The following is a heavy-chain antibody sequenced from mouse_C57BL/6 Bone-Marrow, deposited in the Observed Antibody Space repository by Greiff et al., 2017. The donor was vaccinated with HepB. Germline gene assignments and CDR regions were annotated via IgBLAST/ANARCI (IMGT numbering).Heavy chain of an antibody. Sequence: EVQLKESGPGLVKPSQSLSLTCSVTGYSITSGYYWNWIRQFPGNKLEWMGYISYDGSNNYNPSLKNRISITRDTSKNQFFLKLNSVTTEDTATYYCARRRYDYDPWYFDVWGTGTTVTVSS. D-gene: IGHD2-4*01. CDR1: GYSITSGYY. CDR2: ISYDGSN. CDR3: ARRRYDYDPWYFDV. V-gene: IGHV3-6*01. J-gene: IGHJ1*03.